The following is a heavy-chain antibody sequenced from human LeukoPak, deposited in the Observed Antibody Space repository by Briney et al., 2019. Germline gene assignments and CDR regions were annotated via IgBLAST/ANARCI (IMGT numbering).Heavy chain of an antibody. CDR3: AGAPYYYGSGSYYNFLDY. J-gene: IGHJ4*02. CDR2: IGGGGRDT. D-gene: IGHD3-10*01. Sequence: TGGSLRLSCAASGFTFNNYAMNWVRQAPGKGLEWVSAIGGGGRDTYYAESVKGRFTISRDNAKNSLYLQMHSLRAEDTAVYYCAGAPYYYGSGSYYNFLDYWGQGTLVTVSS. V-gene: IGHV3-23*01. CDR1: GFTFNNYA.